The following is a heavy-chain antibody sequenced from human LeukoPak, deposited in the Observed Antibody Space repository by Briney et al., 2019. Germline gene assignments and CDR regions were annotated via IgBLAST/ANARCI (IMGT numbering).Heavy chain of an antibody. D-gene: IGHD3-10*01. J-gene: IGHJ4*02. CDR3: AREVLYGSGSYNDY. Sequence: GGSLRLSCAASGFTFSSYWMSWVRQAPGKGLEWVANIKQDGSEKHYVDSVKGRFTISRDNAKNSLYLQMNSLRAEDTAVYYCAREVLYGSGSYNDYWGQGTLVTVSS. V-gene: IGHV3-7*01. CDR1: GFTFSSYW. CDR2: IKQDGSEK.